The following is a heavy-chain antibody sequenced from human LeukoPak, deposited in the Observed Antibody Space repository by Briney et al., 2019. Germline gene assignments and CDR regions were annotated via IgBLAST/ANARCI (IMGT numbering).Heavy chain of an antibody. J-gene: IGHJ4*02. V-gene: IGHV3-33*01. CDR1: GFTFSSYG. CDR2: IWYDGSNK. Sequence: GGSLRLSCAASGFTFSSYGMHWVRQAPGKGLEWVAVIWYDGSNKYYADSVKGRFTISRDNSKNTLYLQMNSLRAEDTAEYYCARHSGDYFDCWDQGPLVTVSS. CDR3: ARHSGDYFDC. D-gene: IGHD4-17*01.